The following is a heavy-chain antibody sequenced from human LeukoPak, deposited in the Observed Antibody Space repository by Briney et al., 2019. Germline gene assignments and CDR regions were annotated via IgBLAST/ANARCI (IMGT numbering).Heavy chain of an antibody. D-gene: IGHD3-9*01. J-gene: IGHJ4*02. Sequence: GGSLTLSCAASGFTFSSYEMNWVRQAPGKGLEWVSYISSSGSTIYYADSVKGRFTISRDNAKNSLYLQMNSLRAEDTAVYYCARERYDILTGYYPTLDFDYWGQGTLVTVSS. CDR1: GFTFSSYE. CDR3: ARERYDILTGYYPTLDFDY. V-gene: IGHV3-48*03. CDR2: ISSSGSTI.